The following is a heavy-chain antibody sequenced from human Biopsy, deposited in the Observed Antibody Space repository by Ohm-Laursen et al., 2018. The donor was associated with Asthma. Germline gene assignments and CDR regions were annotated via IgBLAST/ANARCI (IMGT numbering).Heavy chain of an antibody. CDR3: AQMSLMSSRWVDV. Sequence: TQTLTLTCTFSGFSLSSTGMCVSWIRQPPGKALEWLALIDWDDDKYYSTSLKTRITISRDTSKNQVVLTMTNMDPVDTATYYCAQMSLMSSRWVDVWGQGTTVTVSS. D-gene: IGHD3-16*01. CDR1: GFSLSSTGMC. V-gene: IGHV2-70*01. J-gene: IGHJ6*02. CDR2: IDWDDDK.